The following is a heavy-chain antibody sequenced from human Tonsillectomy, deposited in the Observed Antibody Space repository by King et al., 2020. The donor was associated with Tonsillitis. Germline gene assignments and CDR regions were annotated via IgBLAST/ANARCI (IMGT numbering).Heavy chain of an antibody. Sequence: VQLVESGAEVKKPGFSVSVSCKTSGGTFSNFAFSWVRQAPGQGLEWRGGIGSGFAPAVYAKHFQGRVTITVDESTSTTYMELSSLRSEDTAVYYCSRDIGDWGDYWGQGTLVTVSS. CDR3: SRDIGDWGDY. V-gene: IGHV1-69*01. J-gene: IGHJ4*02. CDR2: IGSGFAPA. D-gene: IGHD3-10*01. CDR1: GGTFSNFA.